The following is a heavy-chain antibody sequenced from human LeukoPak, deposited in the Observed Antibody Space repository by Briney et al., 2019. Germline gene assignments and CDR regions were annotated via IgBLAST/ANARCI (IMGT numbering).Heavy chain of an antibody. CDR1: GYTFTGYY. V-gene: IGHV1-2*02. CDR3: ARGEIDRIVVVPAAIPNYYYYYYMDV. Sequence: ASVKVSCKASGYTFTGYYMHWVRQAPGQGLEWMGWINPNSGGTNYAQKLQGRVTMTTDTSTSTAYMELRSLRSDDTAVYYCARGEIDRIVVVPAAIPNYYYYYYMDVWGKGTTVTVSS. D-gene: IGHD2-2*02. J-gene: IGHJ6*03. CDR2: INPNSGGT.